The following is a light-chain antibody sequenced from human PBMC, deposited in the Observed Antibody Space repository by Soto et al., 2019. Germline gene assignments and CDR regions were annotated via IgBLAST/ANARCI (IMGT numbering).Light chain of an antibody. CDR3: SSYTSSSTYV. J-gene: IGLJ1*01. V-gene: IGLV2-18*02. Sequence: QSVLTQPASVSGSPGQAVTISCTGTSSDVGSYNRVSWYQQPPGKAPKLMIYEVSNRPSGVPDRFSGSKSGNTASLTISGLQAEDEADYYCSSYTSSSTYVFGTGTKLTVL. CDR1: SSDVGSYNR. CDR2: EVS.